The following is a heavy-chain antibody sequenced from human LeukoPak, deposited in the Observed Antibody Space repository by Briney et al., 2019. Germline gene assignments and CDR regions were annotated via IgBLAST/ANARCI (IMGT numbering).Heavy chain of an antibody. J-gene: IGHJ4*02. CDR3: ARGEWGSWPLPLDY. V-gene: IGHV3-74*01. CDR2: INSDGSTT. CDR1: GFTFSSQW. Sequence: GGSLRLSCAGSGFTFSSQWMHWVRQAPGKGLMWVSRINSDGSTTTYADSVRGRFSISRDNAKNTLYLQMNSLRAEDTAVYYCARGEWGSWPLPLDYWGQGTLVTVSS. D-gene: IGHD6-13*01.